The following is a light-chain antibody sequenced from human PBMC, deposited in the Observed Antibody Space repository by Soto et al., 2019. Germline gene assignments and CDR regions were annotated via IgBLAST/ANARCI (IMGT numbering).Light chain of an antibody. CDR3: LLYYGGQLGV. V-gene: IGLV7-43*01. Sequence: QTVVTQEPSLTVSPGGTVTLTCATSTGAVTSGYYPNWFQQKPGQAPRALIYSTNNKYSWTPARFSGSLLGGKAALTLSGVPPEDEADYYCLLYYGGQLGVFGGGTQLTVL. CDR2: STN. CDR1: TGAVTSGYY. J-gene: IGLJ2*01.